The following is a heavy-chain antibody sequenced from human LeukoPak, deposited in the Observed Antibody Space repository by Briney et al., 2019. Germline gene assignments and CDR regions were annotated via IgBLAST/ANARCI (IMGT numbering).Heavy chain of an antibody. CDR1: GDSISSYY. Sequence: SETLSLTCTVSGDSISSYYWSWIRQPPGKGLGWIAYMFYTGRASYNPSLRSRVTVSVDTSKSQFSLRLSSVTAADTAVYYCARGDVEYYGWFDAWGQGTLVTVSS. CDR2: MFYTGRA. D-gene: IGHD3-3*01. CDR3: ARGDVEYYGWFDA. J-gene: IGHJ5*02. V-gene: IGHV4-59*01.